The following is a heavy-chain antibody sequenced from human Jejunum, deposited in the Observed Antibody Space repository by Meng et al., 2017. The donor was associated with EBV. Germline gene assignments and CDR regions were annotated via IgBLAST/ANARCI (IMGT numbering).Heavy chain of an antibody. CDR2: IHHSGST. Sequence: QVVLQEPGPGLVKSSRALSLTCAVSGGSINTDNLWRWVRQPPGKGLEYIGEIHHSGSTKYNPSLKSRVTISVDKSNNHFSLKLSSVTAADTAVYYCARDRGVEDYWGQGTLVTVSS. CDR1: GGSINTDNL. J-gene: IGHJ4*02. D-gene: IGHD5-24*01. CDR3: ARDRGVEDY. V-gene: IGHV4-4*02.